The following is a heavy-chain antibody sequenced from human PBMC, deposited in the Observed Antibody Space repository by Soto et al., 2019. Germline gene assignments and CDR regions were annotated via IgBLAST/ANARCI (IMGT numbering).Heavy chain of an antibody. J-gene: IGHJ6*02. CDR2: ISGSGGTT. D-gene: IGHD4-17*01. CDR3: AATPVTRRGYYYYYGMAV. CDR1: GFTFSSYA. Sequence: GGSLRLSCAASGFTFSSYAMNWVRQAPGKGLEWVSAISGSGGTTYYADFVKGRFTISRDNSKNTLYLQMDSLRAEDTAVYYCAATPVTRRGYYYYYGMAVWGQGTTVTVSS. V-gene: IGHV3-23*01.